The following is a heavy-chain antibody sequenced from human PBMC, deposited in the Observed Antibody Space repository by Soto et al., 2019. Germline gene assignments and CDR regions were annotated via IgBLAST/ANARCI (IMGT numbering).Heavy chain of an antibody. J-gene: IGHJ5*02. CDR1: GVSLTFKEMC. D-gene: IGHD2-21*01. CDR2: IDWDDDK. V-gene: IGHV2-70*01. CDR3: ARTVIHRTFQSGFDT. Sequence: SGVSLTFKEMCVSWIRQPPGKALEWLALIDWDDDKYYSTSLKTRLTIANDTSKNQVVLTMTNMDPVDTATYYCARTVIHRTFQSGFDTWGQGTLGTGYS.